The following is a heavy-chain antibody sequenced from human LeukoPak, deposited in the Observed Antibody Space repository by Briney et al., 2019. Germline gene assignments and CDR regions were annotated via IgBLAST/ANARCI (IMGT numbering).Heavy chain of an antibody. D-gene: IGHD2-21*02. J-gene: IGHJ3*02. CDR3: ARVGAYCGGDCYPDAFDI. CDR1: GGSISSYY. Sequence: SETLSLTCTVSGGSISSYYWSWIRQPAGKGLEWLGRIYTSGSTNYNPSLKSRVTMSVDTSKNQFSLKLSSVTAADTAVYYCARVGAYCGGDCYPDAFDIWGQGTMVTVSS. CDR2: IYTSGST. V-gene: IGHV4-4*07.